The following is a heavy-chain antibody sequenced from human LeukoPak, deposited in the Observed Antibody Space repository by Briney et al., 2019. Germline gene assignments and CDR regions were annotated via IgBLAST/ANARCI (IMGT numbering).Heavy chain of an antibody. Sequence: GGSLRLSCAASGFTFSSYAMSWVRQAPGKGLEWVSAISGSGGSTYYADSVKGRFTISRDNSKNTLYLQMNSLRAEDTAVYYCATPKPDSSGWSEVFDYWGQGTLVTVSS. V-gene: IGHV3-23*01. J-gene: IGHJ4*02. CDR3: ATPKPDSSGWSEVFDY. D-gene: IGHD6-19*01. CDR2: ISGSGGST. CDR1: GFTFSSYA.